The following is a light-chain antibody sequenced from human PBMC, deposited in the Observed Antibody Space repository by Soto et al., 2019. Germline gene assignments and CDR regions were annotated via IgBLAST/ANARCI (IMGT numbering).Light chain of an antibody. CDR1: QSISSW. CDR2: DAS. J-gene: IGKJ2*01. V-gene: IGKV1-5*01. CDR3: QQYNSYSYT. Sequence: DIQMTQSPCTLSASVGDRVTITCRASQSISSWLAWYQQKPGKAPKLLIYDASSLESGVPSRFSGSGSGTEFTLTISSLQPDDFTTYYRQQYNSYSYTFGQGTKLEIK.